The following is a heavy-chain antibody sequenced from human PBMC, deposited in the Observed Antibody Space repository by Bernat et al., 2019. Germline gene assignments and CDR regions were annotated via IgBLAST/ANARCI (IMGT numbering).Heavy chain of an antibody. Sequence: QVQLVQSGAEVKKPAASVKVSCKASGYTFTSYGISWVRQAPGQGLEWMGWISAYNGNTNYAQKLQGRVTMTTDTSTSTAYMELRSLRSDDTAVYYCARAVLRYFDSGWSGTPYYFDYWGQVILVTASS. CDR2: ISAYNGNT. CDR1: GYTFTSYG. J-gene: IGHJ4*02. D-gene: IGHD3-9*01. CDR3: ARAVLRYFDSGWSGTPYYFDY. V-gene: IGHV1-18*01.